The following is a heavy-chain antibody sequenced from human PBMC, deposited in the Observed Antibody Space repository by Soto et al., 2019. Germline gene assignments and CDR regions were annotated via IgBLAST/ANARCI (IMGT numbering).Heavy chain of an antibody. J-gene: IGHJ4*02. CDR3: AKDGKWLGYCSGGSCYFDY. CDR1: GFTFSSYA. D-gene: IGHD2-15*01. Sequence: EVQLLESGGGLVQPGGSLRLSCAASGFTFSSYAMSWVRQAPGKGLEWVSAISGSGGSTYYADSVKGRFTISRDNSKNTLYLQMNSLRAEDTAVYYCAKDGKWLGYCSGGSCYFDYWGQGTLVTVSS. V-gene: IGHV3-23*01. CDR2: ISGSGGST.